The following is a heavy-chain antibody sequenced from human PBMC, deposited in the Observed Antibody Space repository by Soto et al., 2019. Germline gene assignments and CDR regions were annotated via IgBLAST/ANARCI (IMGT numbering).Heavy chain of an antibody. Sequence: QVQLVQSGAEVKKPESSVKVSCKAPGGTFSTYAISWVRQAPGQGLEWMGGIIPMFGTANYAQRFQDRVTMTADESTNTVYMELSSLRSEDTAVYFWASGIRLWLRRINNGYSGWGQGTLVTVSS. J-gene: IGHJ4*02. D-gene: IGHD5-12*01. CDR2: IIPMFGTA. CDR1: GGTFSTYA. V-gene: IGHV1-69*12. CDR3: ASGIRLWLRRINNGYSG.